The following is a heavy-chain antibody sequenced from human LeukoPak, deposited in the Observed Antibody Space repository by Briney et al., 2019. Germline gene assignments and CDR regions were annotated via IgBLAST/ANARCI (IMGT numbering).Heavy chain of an antibody. V-gene: IGHV1-69*05. CDR3: ASMVVAATKRAGYFDY. CDR2: IIPIFGTA. Sequence: SVKVSCKASGATFSSYAISWVRQAPGQGLEWMGGIIPIFGTANYAQKFQGRVTITTDESTSTAYMELSSLRSEDTAVYYCASMVVAATKRAGYFDYWGQGTLVTVSS. CDR1: GATFSSYA. D-gene: IGHD2-15*01. J-gene: IGHJ4*02.